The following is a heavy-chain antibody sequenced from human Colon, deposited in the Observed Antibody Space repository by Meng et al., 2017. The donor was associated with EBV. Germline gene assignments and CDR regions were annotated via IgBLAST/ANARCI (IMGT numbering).Heavy chain of an antibody. CDR1: GGSVSSGGYY. CDR3: ARVSSGWDYFDY. J-gene: IGHJ4*02. V-gene: IGHV4-31*03. D-gene: IGHD6-19*01. Sequence: QVKLQGSGPRLGKPSQTLSLHCTVSGGSVSSGGYYWTWIRQHPGKGLEWFGDIYYSWSTFYNPSLKRRVIISIDTSKNQFSLNRRSVTAADTAVYYCARVSSGWDYFDYWGQGTLVTVSS. CDR2: IYYSWST.